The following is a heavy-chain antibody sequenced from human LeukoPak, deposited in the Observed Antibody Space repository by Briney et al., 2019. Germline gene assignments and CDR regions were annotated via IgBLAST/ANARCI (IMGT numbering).Heavy chain of an antibody. CDR3: ARGSYDILTGYYPLNY. Sequence: SETLSLTCPVSGGSVSSGSYYWSWIRQPPGKGLEWIGYIYYSGSTNYNPSLKSRVTISVDTSKNQFSLKLSSVTAADTAVYYCARGSYDILTGYYPLNYWGQGTLVTVSS. J-gene: IGHJ4*02. CDR2: IYYSGST. CDR1: GGSVSSGSYY. D-gene: IGHD3-9*01. V-gene: IGHV4-61*01.